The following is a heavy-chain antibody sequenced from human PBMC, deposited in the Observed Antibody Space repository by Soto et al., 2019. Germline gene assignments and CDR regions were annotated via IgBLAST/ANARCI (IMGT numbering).Heavy chain of an antibody. D-gene: IGHD2-2*01. CDR2: IHYSGET. CDR3: ARRPAFRDHGWFDP. CDR1: GGSVISTFYY. V-gene: IGHV4-39*01. J-gene: IGHJ5*02. Sequence: PSETLSLTCTVSGGSVISTFYYWVWLRQPPGRGLEWIANIHYSGETHYSPSLKSRVAISVDTSKSQFSLTLDSVTAADTAVYYCARRPAFRDHGWFDPLGQGILVTVSS.